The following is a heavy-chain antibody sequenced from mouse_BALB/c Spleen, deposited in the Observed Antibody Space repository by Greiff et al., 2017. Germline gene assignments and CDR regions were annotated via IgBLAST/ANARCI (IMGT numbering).Heavy chain of an antibody. Sequence: VQLQQSGAELARPGASVKLSCKASGYTFTRYWMQWVKQRPGQGLEWIGAIYPGDGDTRYTQKFKGKATLTADKSSSTAYMQLSSLASEDSAVYYCARAGNLAFDYWGQGTTLTVSS. CDR1: GYTFTRYW. J-gene: IGHJ2*01. CDR2: IYPGDGDT. CDR3: ARAGNLAFDY. V-gene: IGHV1-87*01.